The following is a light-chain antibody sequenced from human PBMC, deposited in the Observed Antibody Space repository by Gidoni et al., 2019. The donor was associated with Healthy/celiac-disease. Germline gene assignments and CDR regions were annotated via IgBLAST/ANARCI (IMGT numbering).Light chain of an antibody. CDR1: QGISSA. J-gene: IGKJ4*01. CDR3: QQVNSYPQT. CDR2: DAS. Sequence: AIQLPQSPSSLSASVGDRLTITCRASQGISSALAWYQQKPGKSPKLLIYDASSLESGVPSRFSGSGSGTDFTLTISSLQPEDFATYDCQQVNSYPQTFGGGTKVEIK. V-gene: IGKV1-13*02.